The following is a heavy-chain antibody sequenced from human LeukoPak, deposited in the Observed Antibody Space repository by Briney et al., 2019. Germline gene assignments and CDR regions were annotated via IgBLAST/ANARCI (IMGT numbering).Heavy chain of an antibody. D-gene: IGHD2-15*01. Sequence: GASVKVSCKASGYTFTGYYMHWVRQAPGQGLEWMGWIDPNSGGTNYAQKFQGRVTMTRDTSISTAYMELSRLRSDDTAVYYCARVRKVVAAADYWGQGTLVTVSS. CDR2: IDPNSGGT. V-gene: IGHV1-2*02. J-gene: IGHJ4*02. CDR1: GYTFTGYY. CDR3: ARVRKVVAAADY.